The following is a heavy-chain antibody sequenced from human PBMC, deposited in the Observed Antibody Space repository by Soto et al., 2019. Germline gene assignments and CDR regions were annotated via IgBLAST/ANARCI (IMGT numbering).Heavy chain of an antibody. CDR1: GYTFTRYG. CDR3: ARVRSVYYPYYGMDV. D-gene: IGHD3-22*01. Sequence: ASVKVSCKASGYTFTRYGISWVRQAPGQGLEWMGWISGYNGDTNYAQKFQGRVTMTVDTSTTTAFMELRSLRSDDTAVYYCARVRSVYYPYYGMDVWGQGTTVTVSS. CDR2: ISGYNGDT. J-gene: IGHJ6*02. V-gene: IGHV1-18*01.